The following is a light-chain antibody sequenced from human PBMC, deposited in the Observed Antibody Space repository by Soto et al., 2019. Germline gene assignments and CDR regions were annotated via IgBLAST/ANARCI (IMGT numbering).Light chain of an antibody. CDR2: EVS. CDR1: GSNIGNNY. J-gene: IGLJ1*01. CDR3: SSYSTTNTL. V-gene: IGLV2-14*01. Sequence: QSVLTQPPSVSAAPGQKVTISCSGSGSNIGNNYVSWYQQHPGKAPKLMIYEVSNRPSGVSNRFSGSKSGNTASLTISGLQAEDEADYHCSSYSTTNTLFGTGTKVTVL.